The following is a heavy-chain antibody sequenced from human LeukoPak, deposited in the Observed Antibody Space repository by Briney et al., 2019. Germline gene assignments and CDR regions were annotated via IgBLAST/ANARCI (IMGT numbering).Heavy chain of an antibody. Sequence: GGSLRLSCAASGFTVSSNYMSWVRQAPGKGLEWVSVIYSGGSTYYADSVKGRFTISRDNSKNTLYLQMNSLRAEDTAVYYCATLAWDIVVVVAAIFDVFDPWGQGTLVTVSS. V-gene: IGHV3-53*01. CDR1: GFTVSSNY. CDR2: IYSGGST. CDR3: ATLAWDIVVVVAAIFDVFDP. D-gene: IGHD2-15*01. J-gene: IGHJ5*02.